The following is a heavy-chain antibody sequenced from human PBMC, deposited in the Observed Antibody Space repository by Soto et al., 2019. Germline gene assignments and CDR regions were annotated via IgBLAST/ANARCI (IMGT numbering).Heavy chain of an antibody. CDR3: ARGFSVGRCTNGVCYFDY. V-gene: IGHV1-18*01. Sequence: GASVKVSCKASGYTFTSYGISWVRQAPGQGLEWMGWISAYNGNTNYAQKLRGRVTMTTDTSTSTAYMELRSLRSDDTAVYYCARGFSVGRCTNGVCYFDYWGQGTLVTVSS. J-gene: IGHJ4*02. CDR2: ISAYNGNT. CDR1: GYTFTSYG. D-gene: IGHD2-8*01.